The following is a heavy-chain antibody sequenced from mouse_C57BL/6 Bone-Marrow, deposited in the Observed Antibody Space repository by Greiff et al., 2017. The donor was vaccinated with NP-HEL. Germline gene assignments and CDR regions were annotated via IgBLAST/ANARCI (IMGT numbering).Heavy chain of an antibody. CDR1: GFTFSSYT. CDR3: ARGELGRSWFAY. CDR2: ISGGGGNT. V-gene: IGHV5-9*01. Sequence: EVMLVESGGGLVKPGGSLKLSCAASGFTFSSYTMSWVRQTPERRLEWVATISGGGGNTYYPDSVKGRFTISRDNAKNTLYLQMSSLRSEDTALYYWARGELGRSWFAYWGQGTLVTVSA. J-gene: IGHJ3*01. D-gene: IGHD4-1*01.